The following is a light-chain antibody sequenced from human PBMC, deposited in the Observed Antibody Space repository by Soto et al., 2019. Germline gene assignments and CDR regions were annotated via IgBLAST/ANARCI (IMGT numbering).Light chain of an antibody. CDR1: QSVSNW. Sequence: DIQMTQSPSTLSASVGDRVTITCRASQSVSNWLAWYQQKPGKAPKLLIYKASGLQSGVPSRFSGSGSGTEFTLTISSLQPDDFATYYCQQYNTYAWTFGQGTTVEIK. CDR3: QQYNTYAWT. V-gene: IGKV1-5*03. CDR2: KAS. J-gene: IGKJ1*01.